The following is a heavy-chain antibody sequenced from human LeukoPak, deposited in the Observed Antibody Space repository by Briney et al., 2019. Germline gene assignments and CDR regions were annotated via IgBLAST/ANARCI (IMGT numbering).Heavy chain of an antibody. V-gene: IGHV4-59*01. Sequence: SETLSLTCTVSGGSISSYYWSWIRQPPGKGLEWIGYIDYSGSTTYKPSLKTRVTISVDKSKNQFSLKLSSVTAADTAVYYCARTGSTVTMLYPFDHWGQGTLVTVSS. D-gene: IGHD4-17*01. J-gene: IGHJ4*02. CDR2: IDYSGST. CDR3: ARTGSTVTMLYPFDH. CDR1: GGSISSYY.